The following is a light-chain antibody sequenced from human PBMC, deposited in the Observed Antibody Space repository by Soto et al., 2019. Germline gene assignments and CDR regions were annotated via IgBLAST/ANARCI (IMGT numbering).Light chain of an antibody. CDR3: QQYDGYSPQT. Sequence: DIQMTQSPSTLFASVGDRVPITCRASQSVRNWLAWYQQKPGRAPQLLIYDSSTLEPGVPSRFRGSGSGTEFTLTINGLQPDDFATYYCQQYDGYSPQTFGQGTKVDIK. J-gene: IGKJ1*01. V-gene: IGKV1-5*01. CDR1: QSVRNW. CDR2: DSS.